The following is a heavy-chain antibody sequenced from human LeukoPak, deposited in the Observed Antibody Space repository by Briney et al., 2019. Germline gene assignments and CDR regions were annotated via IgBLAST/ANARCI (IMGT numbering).Heavy chain of an antibody. D-gene: IGHD3-22*01. CDR1: GGSISSYY. CDR3: ARVIGVSYFGY. J-gene: IGHJ4*02. V-gene: IGHV4-59*01. CDR2: IYYSGST. Sequence: SETLSLTCTVSGGSISSYYWSWIRQPPGKGLEWIGYIYYSGSTNYNPSLKSRVTISVDTSKNQFSLKLSSVTAADTAVYYCARVIGVSYFGYWGQGTLVTVSS.